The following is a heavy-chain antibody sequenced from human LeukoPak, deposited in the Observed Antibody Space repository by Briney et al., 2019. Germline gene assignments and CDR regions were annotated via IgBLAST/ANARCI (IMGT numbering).Heavy chain of an antibody. CDR3: AAEVVY. J-gene: IGHJ4*02. CDR2: ISGSGRSL. Sequence: GGSLRLSCVASGFNSSAYVMSWFRQAPGKGLEWVSSISGSGRSLYYADSIKGRFNISRDNSKNILYLQMDRLRAEDTAIYYCAAEVVYWGQGALVTVSS. CDR1: GFNSSAYV. V-gene: IGHV3-23*01.